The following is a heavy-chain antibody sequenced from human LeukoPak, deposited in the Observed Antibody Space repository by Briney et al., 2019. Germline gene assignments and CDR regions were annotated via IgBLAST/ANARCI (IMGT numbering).Heavy chain of an antibody. V-gene: IGHV1-24*01. D-gene: IGHD6-13*01. CDR2: FDPEDGET. CDR3: ATDSAQAAAGTSPYFQH. CDR1: GYTLTELS. J-gene: IGHJ1*01. Sequence: ASVKVSCKVSGYTLTELSMHWVRQAPGKGLEWMGGFDPEDGETIYAQKFQGRVTMTEDTSTDTAYMELSSLRSEDTAAYYCATDSAQAAAGTSPYFQHWGQGTLVTVSS.